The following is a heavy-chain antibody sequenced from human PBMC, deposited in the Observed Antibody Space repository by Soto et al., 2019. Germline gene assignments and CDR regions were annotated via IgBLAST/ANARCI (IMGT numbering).Heavy chain of an antibody. Sequence: GESLKISCKASGYTFTSYDINWVRQATGQGLEWMGWMNPNSGNTGYAQKFQGRVTMTRNTSISTAYMELSSLRSEDTAVYYCARAHPGSKLLVSYWGQGTLVTVSS. CDR3: ARAHPGSKLLVSY. CDR1: GYTFTSYD. V-gene: IGHV1-8*01. J-gene: IGHJ4*02. CDR2: MNPNSGNT. D-gene: IGHD6-6*01.